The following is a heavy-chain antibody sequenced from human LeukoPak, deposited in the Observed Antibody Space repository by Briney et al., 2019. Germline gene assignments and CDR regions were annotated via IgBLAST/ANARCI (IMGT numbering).Heavy chain of an antibody. D-gene: IGHD2-15*01. Sequence: GASVKVSCKASGYTFTSYYMHWVRQAPGQGLEWMGIINPSGGSTSYAQKFQGRVTMTRDTSTRTVYMELSSLRAEDTAVYYCARDLNASGPLPHTPDWGQGTLVTVSS. CDR3: ARDLNASGPLPHTPD. CDR1: GYTFTSYY. J-gene: IGHJ4*02. CDR2: INPSGGST. V-gene: IGHV1-46*01.